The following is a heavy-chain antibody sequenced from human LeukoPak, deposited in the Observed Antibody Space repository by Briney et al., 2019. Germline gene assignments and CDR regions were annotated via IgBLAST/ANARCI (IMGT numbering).Heavy chain of an antibody. CDR1: VGSFSGYY. D-gene: IGHD2-2*02. Sequence: SETLSLTCAVYVGSFSGYYWSLIRQPPGKGLEWIGEINHSGSTNYNPSLKSRVTIPVDTSKNQFSLKLSSVTAADTAVYYCARGRPPKFYCSSTSCYIWFDPWGQGTLVTVSS. CDR2: INHSGST. J-gene: IGHJ5*02. V-gene: IGHV4-34*01. CDR3: ARGRPPKFYCSSTSCYIWFDP.